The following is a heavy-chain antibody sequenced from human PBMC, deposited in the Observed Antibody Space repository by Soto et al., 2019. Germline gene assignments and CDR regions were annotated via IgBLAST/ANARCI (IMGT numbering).Heavy chain of an antibody. CDR1: GFPLSTYG. Sequence: EVQLLESGGGLVQPGGSLRLSCAASGFPLSTYGMTWVRQAPGKGLEWVSAITGTGGNTYYVDSVKGRFTSSRDNSKNMLYLQMNSLRVEETAVYYCARIRGYWYGLEVWGQGTTVTVSS. CDR3: ARIRGYWYGLEV. V-gene: IGHV3-23*01. CDR2: ITGTGGNT. J-gene: IGHJ6*02.